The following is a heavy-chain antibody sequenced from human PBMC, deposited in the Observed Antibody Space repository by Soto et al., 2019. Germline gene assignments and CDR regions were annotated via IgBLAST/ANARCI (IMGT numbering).Heavy chain of an antibody. CDR3: ARDEQLALDY. CDR1: GFTFSSYA. Sequence: QMQLVESGGGVVQPGRSLRLSCAASGFTFSSYAMHWVRQAPGKGLEWVAVISYDGTNKYYADSVKGRFTISRDNSKDTLYLQMNSLRAEDTAVYYCARDEQLALDYWGQGTLVTVSS. V-gene: IGHV3-30-3*01. CDR2: ISYDGTNK. D-gene: IGHD6-6*01. J-gene: IGHJ4*02.